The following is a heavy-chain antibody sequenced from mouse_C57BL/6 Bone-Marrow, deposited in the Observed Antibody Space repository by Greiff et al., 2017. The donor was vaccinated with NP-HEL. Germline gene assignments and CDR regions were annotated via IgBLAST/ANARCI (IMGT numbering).Heavy chain of an antibody. CDR1: GYTFTSYT. CDR3: ARYGESIYSGYP. Sequence: QVQLQQSGAELARPGASVKMSCKASGYTFTSYTMHWVNQRPGQGLEWIGYINPSSGYTKYNQKFKDKATLTADKSSSTAYMQLSSLTSEDSAVYYCARYGESIYSGYPWGQGTTLTVSS. V-gene: IGHV1-4*01. J-gene: IGHJ2*01. D-gene: IGHD2-2*01. CDR2: INPSSGYT.